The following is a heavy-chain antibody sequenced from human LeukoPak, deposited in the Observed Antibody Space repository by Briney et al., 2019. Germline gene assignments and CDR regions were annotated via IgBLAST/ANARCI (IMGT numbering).Heavy chain of an antibody. Sequence: GGSLTLSCAASGFTFSSYSMNWVRQAPGKGLEWVSSISSSSSYIYYADSVKGRFTISRDNAKNSLYLQMNSLRAEDTAVYYCARGSSKPYNWFDPWGQGTLVTVSS. D-gene: IGHD6-13*01. CDR3: ARGSSKPYNWFDP. CDR2: ISSSSSYI. CDR1: GFTFSSYS. V-gene: IGHV3-21*01. J-gene: IGHJ5*02.